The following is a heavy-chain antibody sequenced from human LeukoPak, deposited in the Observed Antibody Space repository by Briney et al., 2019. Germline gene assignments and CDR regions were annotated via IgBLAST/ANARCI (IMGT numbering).Heavy chain of an antibody. D-gene: IGHD3-22*01. CDR1: GFSLSTSGMR. V-gene: IGHV2-70*04. J-gene: IGHJ4*02. Sequence: SGPTLVNPTQTLTLTCTFSGFSLSTSGMRVSWIRQPPGKALEWLARIDWDDDKFYSTSLKTRLTISKDTSKNQVVLTMTNMDPVDTATYYCARGPVDYYDSSGHFDYWGQGTLVTVSS. CDR2: IDWDDDK. CDR3: ARGPVDYYDSSGHFDY.